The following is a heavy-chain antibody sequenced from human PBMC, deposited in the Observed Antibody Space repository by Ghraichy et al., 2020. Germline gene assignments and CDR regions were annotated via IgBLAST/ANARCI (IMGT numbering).Heavy chain of an antibody. Sequence: LRLSCAVSGGSITSGRYSWSWIRQPPGKGLEWIGYIYHSGSTRYNPSLKSRVTISVDRSKNHFFLRLSSVTAADTAVYYCARSRYYDSSGRHYYFDYWGQGTLVTVSS. CDR3: ARSRYYDSSGRHYYFDY. CDR1: GGSITSGRYS. J-gene: IGHJ4*02. CDR2: IYHSGST. D-gene: IGHD3-22*01. V-gene: IGHV4-30-2*01.